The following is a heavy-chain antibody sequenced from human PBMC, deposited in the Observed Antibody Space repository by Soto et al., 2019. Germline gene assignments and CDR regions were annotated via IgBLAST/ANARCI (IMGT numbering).Heavy chain of an antibody. CDR1: GYTFTSYA. CDR3: ARGQVLRFLEWLSYFDY. CDR2: INAGNGNT. Sequence: GASVKVSCKASGYTFTSYAMHWVRQAPGQRLEWMGWINAGNGNTKYSQKFQGRVTITRDTSASTAYMELSSLRSEDTAVYYCARGQVLRFLEWLSYFDYWGQGTLVTVSP. D-gene: IGHD3-3*01. V-gene: IGHV1-3*01. J-gene: IGHJ4*02.